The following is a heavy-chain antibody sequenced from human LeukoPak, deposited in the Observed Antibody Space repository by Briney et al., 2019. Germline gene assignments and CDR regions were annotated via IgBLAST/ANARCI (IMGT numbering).Heavy chain of an antibody. CDR1: GFTFSSYA. D-gene: IGHD2/OR15-2a*01. J-gene: IGHJ3*02. Sequence: GGSLRLSCAASGFTFSSYAMHWVRQAPGKGLERVAVISYDRSNKYYADSVKGRFTISRDNSKNTLYLQMNSLRAEDTAVYYCARLSDAFDIWGQGTMVTVSS. V-gene: IGHV3-30-3*01. CDR2: ISYDRSNK. CDR3: ARLSDAFDI.